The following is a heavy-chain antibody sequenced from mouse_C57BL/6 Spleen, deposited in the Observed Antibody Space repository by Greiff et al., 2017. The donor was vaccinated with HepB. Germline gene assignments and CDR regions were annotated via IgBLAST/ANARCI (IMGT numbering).Heavy chain of an antibody. V-gene: IGHV14-4*01. CDR1: GFNIKDDY. CDR2: IDPENGDT. J-gene: IGHJ1*03. CDR3: TTPYDYDAWYFDV. D-gene: IGHD2-4*01. Sequence: VQLQQSGAELVRPGASVKLSCTASGFNIKDDYMHWVKQRPEQGLEWIGWIDPENGDTEYASKFQGKATITADTSSNTAYLQLSSLTSEDTAVYYCTTPYDYDAWYFDVWGTGTTVTVSS.